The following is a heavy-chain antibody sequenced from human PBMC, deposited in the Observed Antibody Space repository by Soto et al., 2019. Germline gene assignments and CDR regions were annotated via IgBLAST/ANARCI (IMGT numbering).Heavy chain of an antibody. D-gene: IGHD4-17*01. V-gene: IGHV4-30-4*01. CDR1: AGSISRGDNY. Sequence: ALSLTCTVSAGSISRGDNYWSWTRHPPGKGLEWIGYIYYSGSTYYNPSLKSRVTISVDTSKNQFSLKLSSVTAADTAVYYCARLEFDYGDYDYWGQGTLVTVSS. CDR2: IYYSGST. J-gene: IGHJ4*02. CDR3: ARLEFDYGDYDY.